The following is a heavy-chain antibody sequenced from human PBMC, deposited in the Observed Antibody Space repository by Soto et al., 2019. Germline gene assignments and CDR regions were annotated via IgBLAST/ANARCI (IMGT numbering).Heavy chain of an antibody. CDR3: ARGEREGLDY. CDR1: GASINSYY. CDR2: ISYRGGA. V-gene: IGHV4-59*01. J-gene: IGHJ4*02. D-gene: IGHD1-26*01. Sequence: SETLSLTCTVSGASINSYYWSWIRQSPGKGLEWIGYISYRGGANYNPSLRGRVTISLNTPKNQFSLMLISLTTEDTAVYYCARGEREGLDYWGQGTLVTVSS.